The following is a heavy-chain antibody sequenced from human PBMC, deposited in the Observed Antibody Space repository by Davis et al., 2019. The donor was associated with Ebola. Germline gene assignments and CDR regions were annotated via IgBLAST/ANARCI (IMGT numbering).Heavy chain of an antibody. D-gene: IGHD2-21*02. CDR2: MNHSGIT. J-gene: IGHJ2*01. CDR1: GGSFSDSY. CDR3: ARGTDTADWFFDL. V-gene: IGHV4-34*01. Sequence: MPAGSLRLSCAVYGGSFSDSYWSWICQLPGKGLEWIGVMNHSGITNYNPSLKSRVTMSVDTSKNQFSLKLDSVTAADTAVYYCARGTDTADWFFDLWGRGALVTVSP.